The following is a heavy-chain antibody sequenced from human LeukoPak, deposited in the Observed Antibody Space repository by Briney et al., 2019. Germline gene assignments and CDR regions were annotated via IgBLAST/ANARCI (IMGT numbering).Heavy chain of an antibody. CDR3: AKDVEDENGIVVVVAATWFDP. J-gene: IGHJ5*02. CDR1: GFTFSSYA. V-gene: IGHV3-23*01. Sequence: PGGSLRLSCAASGFTFSSYAMSWVRQAPGKGLEWVSAISGSGGSTYYADSVKGRFTISRDNFKNTLYLQMNSLRAEDTAVYYCAKDVEDENGIVVVVAATWFDPWGQGTLVTVSS. D-gene: IGHD2-15*01. CDR2: ISGSGGST.